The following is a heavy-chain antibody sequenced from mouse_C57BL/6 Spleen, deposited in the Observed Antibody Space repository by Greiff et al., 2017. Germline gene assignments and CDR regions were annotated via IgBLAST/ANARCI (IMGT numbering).Heavy chain of an antibody. CDR2: IWSGGST. Sequence: VQLQESGPGLVKPSQSLSITCTVSGFSLTSYGVHWVRQSPGKGLEWLGVIWSGGSTDYNAAFISRLSISKANSESQVFFKMNSLQADDTAIYYCARSMIKNYSMDYWGQGTSVTVSS. D-gene: IGHD2-4*01. CDR3: ARSMIKNYSMDY. V-gene: IGHV2-2*01. CDR1: GFSLTSYG. J-gene: IGHJ4*01.